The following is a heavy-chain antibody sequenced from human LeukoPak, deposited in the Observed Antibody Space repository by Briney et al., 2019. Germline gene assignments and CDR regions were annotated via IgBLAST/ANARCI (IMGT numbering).Heavy chain of an antibody. Sequence: SETLSLTCTVSGGSIGSYYWSWIRQPPGKGLEWIGYIYYSGSTNYNPSLKSRVAISVDTSKNQFSLKLSSVTAADTAVYYCAREVAVAGVDAFDIWGQGTMVTVSS. CDR1: GGSIGSYY. CDR3: AREVAVAGVDAFDI. CDR2: IYYSGST. V-gene: IGHV4-59*01. J-gene: IGHJ3*02. D-gene: IGHD6-19*01.